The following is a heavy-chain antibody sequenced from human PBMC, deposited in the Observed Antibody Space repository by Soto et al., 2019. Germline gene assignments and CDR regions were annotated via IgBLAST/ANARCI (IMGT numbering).Heavy chain of an antibody. D-gene: IGHD3-10*01. CDR1: GYTFPSYW. CDR3: ACDYGTLLRGVIPNYFDY. J-gene: IGHJ4*02. V-gene: IGHV5-51*01. CDR2: IYPGDSDA. Sequence: PGESLKISCKGSGYTFPSYWIGWVRQMPGKGLEWMGTIYPGDSDARYSPSFQGQVTISVDMSISTAYLHLSSLKASDTAMYCCACDYGTLLRGVIPNYFDYWGQRTRVTVSS.